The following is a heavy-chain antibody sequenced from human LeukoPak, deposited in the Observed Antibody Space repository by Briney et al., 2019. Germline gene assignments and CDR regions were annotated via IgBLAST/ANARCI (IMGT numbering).Heavy chain of an antibody. D-gene: IGHD1-26*01. CDR1: GFTVSSSY. J-gene: IGHJ5*02. CDR2: LYSGGSI. V-gene: IGHV3-53*01. CDR3: ARGLYTSSSYNWFDP. Sequence: GGSLRLSCAASGFTVSSSYMSWVRQAPGKGLEWVSVLYSGGSIYYADSVKGRFTISRDNSKNTLYLQMNSLRAEDTAVYYCARGLYTSSSYNWFDPWGQGTLVTVSS.